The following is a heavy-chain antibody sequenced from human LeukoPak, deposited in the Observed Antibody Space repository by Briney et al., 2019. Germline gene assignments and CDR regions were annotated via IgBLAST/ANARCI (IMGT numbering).Heavy chain of an antibody. J-gene: IGHJ6*02. Sequence: ASVKVSCKASGYTFTSYGISWVRQAPGQGLEWMGWISAYNGNTNYAQKLQGRVTMTTDTSTSTAYMELRSLRPDDTAVYYCARDPLAGEVDSMDVWGQGTTVTVSS. D-gene: IGHD3-10*01. V-gene: IGHV1-18*01. CDR3: ARDPLAGEVDSMDV. CDR2: ISAYNGNT. CDR1: GYTFTSYG.